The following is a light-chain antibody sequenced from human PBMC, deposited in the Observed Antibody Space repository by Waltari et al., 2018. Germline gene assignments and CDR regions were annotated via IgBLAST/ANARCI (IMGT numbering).Light chain of an antibody. CDR1: QSLVYSDGNTY. CDR2: KVS. J-gene: IGKJ2*01. V-gene: IGKV2-30*01. CDR3: MQGTHWPLYT. Sequence: DVVMTQSPLSLPVTLGQPASISCRSRQSLVYSDGNTYLSWFQQRPGQSPRRLIYKVSNRDSGVPDRFSGSGSGTDFTLRITRVEAEDVGFYYCMQGTHWPLYTFGQGTKLEIK.